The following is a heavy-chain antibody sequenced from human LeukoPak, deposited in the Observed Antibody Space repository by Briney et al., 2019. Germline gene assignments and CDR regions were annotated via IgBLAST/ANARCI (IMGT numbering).Heavy chain of an antibody. CDR1: GFTVSSNY. J-gene: IGHJ4*02. V-gene: IGHV3-53*01. CDR2: IYSGGST. CDR3: ATFSGYTYGLFDY. Sequence: GGSLRLSCAASGFTVSSNYMNWVRQAPGKGLEWVSVIYSGGSTYYADSVKGRFTISRDNSKNTLYLQMNSLRAEDTAVYYCATFSGYTYGLFDYWGQGTLVTVYS. D-gene: IGHD5-18*01.